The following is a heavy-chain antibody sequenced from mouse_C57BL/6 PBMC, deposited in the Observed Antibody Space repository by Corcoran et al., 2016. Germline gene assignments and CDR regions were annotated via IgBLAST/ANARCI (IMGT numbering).Heavy chain of an antibody. CDR3: ARAEGHYYAMDY. Sequence: QIQLVQSGPELKKPGETVKISCKASGYTFTTYGMSWVKQAPGKGLKWMGWINTYSGVPTYADDFKGRVAFSLETSASTAYLQINNLKNEDTATYCCARAEGHYYAMDYWGQGTAVTVSS. CDR1: GYTFTTYG. CDR2: INTYSGVP. V-gene: IGHV9-3*01. J-gene: IGHJ4*01.